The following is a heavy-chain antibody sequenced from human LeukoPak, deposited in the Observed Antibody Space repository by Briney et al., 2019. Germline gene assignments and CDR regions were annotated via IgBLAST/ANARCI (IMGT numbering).Heavy chain of an antibody. CDR2: ISSSGSTI. J-gene: IGHJ6*02. V-gene: IGHV3-11*01. Sequence: GGSLRLSCAASGFTFSDYYMSWIRQAPGKGLEWVSYISSSGSTIYYADSVKGRFTISRDNAKNSLYLQMNSLRAEDTAVYYCATNLRFLEWLFDGPDYGMDVWGQGPTVTVSS. CDR3: ATNLRFLEWLFDGPDYGMDV. D-gene: IGHD3-3*01. CDR1: GFTFSDYY.